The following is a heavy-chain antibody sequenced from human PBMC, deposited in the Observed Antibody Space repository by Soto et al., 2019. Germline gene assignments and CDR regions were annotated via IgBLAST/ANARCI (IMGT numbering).Heavy chain of an antibody. J-gene: IGHJ4*01. CDR1: GFSFRDHS. V-gene: IGHV3-48*02. Sequence: GGSLRLSCVGSGFSFRDHSMNWVRQPPGKGMQWISYISSSSENIYYADSVKGRFTVSRDNAKNTLFLQMNSLRDDDSAIYYCARLPKGSVVTGWGQGSLVTVSS. D-gene: IGHD2-21*02. CDR3: ARLPKGSVVTG. CDR2: ISSSSENI.